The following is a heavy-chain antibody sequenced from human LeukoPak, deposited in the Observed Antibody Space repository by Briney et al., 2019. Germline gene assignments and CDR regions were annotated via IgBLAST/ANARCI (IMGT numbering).Heavy chain of an antibody. V-gene: IGHV4-39*01. Sequence: SETLSLTCTVSGGSISSSSYYWGWIRQAPGKGLEWIGSIYYSGSTYYNPSLKSRVTISVDTSKNQFSLKLSSVTAADTAVYYCARWEVGATMFDYWGQGTLVTVSS. CDR3: ARWEVGATMFDY. CDR2: IYYSGST. D-gene: IGHD1-26*01. CDR1: GGSISSSSYY. J-gene: IGHJ4*02.